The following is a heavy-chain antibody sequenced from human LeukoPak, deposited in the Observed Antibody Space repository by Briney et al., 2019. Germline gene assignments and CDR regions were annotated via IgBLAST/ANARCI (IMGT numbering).Heavy chain of an antibody. CDR2: ISFDGSNK. CDR1: GFTFSSYA. J-gene: IGHJ3*02. V-gene: IGHV3-30*19. D-gene: IGHD5-12*01. Sequence: PGGSLRLSCTASGFTFSSYAMHWVRQAPGKGLEWLAAISFDGSNKYSADSVKGRFTVSRDNSKNTLYIQMSSLRGEDTAVYHCARSGDPRGSDGFDIWGQGTVVTVSS. CDR3: ARSGDPRGSDGFDI.